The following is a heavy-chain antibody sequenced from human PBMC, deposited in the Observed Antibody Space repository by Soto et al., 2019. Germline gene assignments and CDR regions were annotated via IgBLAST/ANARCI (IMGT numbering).Heavy chain of an antibody. CDR3: ARVYCSGGSCYPNWFDP. J-gene: IGHJ5*02. CDR1: GGSISSYY. D-gene: IGHD2-15*01. Sequence: TSETLSLTCTVSGGSISSYYWSWIRQPPGKGLEWIGYIYYSGSTNYNPSLKSRVTISVDTSKNQFSLKLSSVTAADTAVYYCARVYCSGGSCYPNWFDPWGQGTLVTVSS. CDR2: IYYSGST. V-gene: IGHV4-59*01.